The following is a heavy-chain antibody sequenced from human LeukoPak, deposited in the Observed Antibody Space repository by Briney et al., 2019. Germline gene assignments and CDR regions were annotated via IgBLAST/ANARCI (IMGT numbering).Heavy chain of an antibody. CDR1: GGTFSSYA. Sequence: ASVKVSCKASGGTFSSYAINWVGQAPGQGLEWMGGIIPIFGSATYAQKFQGRLTITADESTSTAYMELSSLRSEDTAVYYCARGGVVPAAPDAFDIWGQGTLVTVSS. J-gene: IGHJ3*02. CDR2: IIPIFGSA. D-gene: IGHD2-2*01. CDR3: ARGGVVPAAPDAFDI. V-gene: IGHV1-69*13.